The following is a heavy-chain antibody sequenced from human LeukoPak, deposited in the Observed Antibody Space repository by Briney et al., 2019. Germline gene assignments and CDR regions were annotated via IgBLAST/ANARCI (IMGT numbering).Heavy chain of an antibody. CDR3: AGSSGWYYFDY. V-gene: IGHV3-66*01. Sequence: TGGSLRLSCAASGFTVSSNYMSWVRQAPGKGLEWVSVIYSGGSTYYADSVKGRFTIFRDNSKNTLYLQMNSLRAEDTAVYYCAGSSGWYYFDYWGQGTLVTVSS. J-gene: IGHJ4*02. CDR1: GFTVSSNY. CDR2: IYSGGST. D-gene: IGHD6-19*01.